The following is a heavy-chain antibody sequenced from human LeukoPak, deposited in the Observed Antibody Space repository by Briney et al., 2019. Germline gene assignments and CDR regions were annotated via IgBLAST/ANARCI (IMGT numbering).Heavy chain of an antibody. Sequence: GGSLRLSCAASGFTFSDYNMKWVRQAPGKGLEWVSYITDSGNTIHYADSVKGRFTISRDNAKNSLYLQMNSLRAEDTAVYYCARSIGLTGGGVDVWGQGTTVTVSS. CDR1: GFTFSDYN. D-gene: IGHD3-9*01. CDR3: ARSIGLTGGGVDV. J-gene: IGHJ6*02. V-gene: IGHV3-11*01. CDR2: ITDSGNTI.